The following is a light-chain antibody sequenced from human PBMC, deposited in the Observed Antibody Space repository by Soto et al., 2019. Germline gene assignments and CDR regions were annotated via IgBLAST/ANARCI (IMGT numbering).Light chain of an antibody. CDR1: SSDVGHYNS. V-gene: IGLV2-14*01. J-gene: IGLJ1*01. CDR2: EVS. Sequence: QSALTQPASVSGSPGRSVTISCTGTSSDVGHYNSVSWYQQHPGKAPKLMIYEVSNRPSGVSNRFSRSRSGNTASLTISGLQDEADADYYYNSYTTSITLLHVFGTGTKLTVL. CDR3: NSYTTSITLLHV.